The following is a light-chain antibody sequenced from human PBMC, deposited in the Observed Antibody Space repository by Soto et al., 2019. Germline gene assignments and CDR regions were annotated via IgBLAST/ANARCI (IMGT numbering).Light chain of an antibody. CDR1: QSVFSS. Sequence: EVVLTQSPATVSVSPGERATLSCRASQSVFSSLAWYQQRPGQAPRLLIYGSATRATGIPDRFSGSGSGTEFTLTISSLQSEDSAVYYCQQYHSWPAFGQGTKV. J-gene: IGKJ1*01. CDR2: GSA. V-gene: IGKV3-15*01. CDR3: QQYHSWPA.